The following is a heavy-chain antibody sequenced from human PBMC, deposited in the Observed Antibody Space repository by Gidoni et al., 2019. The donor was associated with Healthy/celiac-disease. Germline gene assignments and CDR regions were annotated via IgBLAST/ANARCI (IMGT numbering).Heavy chain of an antibody. CDR2: INHSGST. CDR1: GGSFSGYY. J-gene: IGHJ4*02. V-gene: IGHV4-34*01. D-gene: IGHD3-10*01. Sequence: QVQLQQRGAGLLKPSETLSLTCAVYGGSFSGYYWSWIRQPPGKGLEWIGEINHSGSTNYNPSLKSRVTISVDTSKNQFSMKLSSVTAADTAVYYCAQSNYGSGSYLYWGQGTLVTVSS. CDR3: AQSNYGSGSYLY.